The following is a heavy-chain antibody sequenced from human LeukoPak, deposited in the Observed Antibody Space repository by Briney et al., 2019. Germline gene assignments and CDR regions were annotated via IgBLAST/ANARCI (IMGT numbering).Heavy chain of an antibody. V-gene: IGHV3-53*01. Sequence: PGGSLRLSCAASGFIVSTNYMNWVRQAPGKGLEWVSILYSGSDTYYADSVKGRFTISRDSSKNILSLQMNNLRAEDTAVYYCARVGDHFHWYLDLWGRGTLVTVSS. CDR2: LYSGSDT. CDR1: GFIVSTNY. D-gene: IGHD3-10*01. J-gene: IGHJ2*01. CDR3: ARVGDHFHWYLDL.